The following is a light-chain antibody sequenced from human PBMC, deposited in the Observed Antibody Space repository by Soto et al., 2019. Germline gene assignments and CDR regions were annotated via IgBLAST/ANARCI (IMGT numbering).Light chain of an antibody. CDR1: QSISSGY. V-gene: IGKV3-20*01. CDR2: GAS. CDR3: QQYGGSPLVT. J-gene: IGKJ4*01. Sequence: ETVLTRSPGTLSLSPGERATLSSRASQSISSGYLAWYQQRPGQAHRLLISGASHRATGIPDRFSGSGSGTDFVVTISRLEPKDFEVYYCQQYGGSPLVTFGGGTKVEIK.